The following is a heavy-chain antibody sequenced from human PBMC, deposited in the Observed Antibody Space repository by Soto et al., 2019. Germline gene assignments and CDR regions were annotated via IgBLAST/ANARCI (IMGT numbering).Heavy chain of an antibody. CDR2: INSDGSST. D-gene: IGHD6-19*01. V-gene: IGHV3-74*01. J-gene: IGHJ4*02. Sequence: EVQLVESGGGLVQPGGSLRLSCAASGFTFSSYWMHWVRQAPGKGLVWVSRINSDGSSTSYADSVKGRFTISRDNAKNTLYIQMNSLRAEDTAVYYCAVAVAGATAIGYWGKGTLVTVSS. CDR3: AVAVAGATAIGY. CDR1: GFTFSSYW.